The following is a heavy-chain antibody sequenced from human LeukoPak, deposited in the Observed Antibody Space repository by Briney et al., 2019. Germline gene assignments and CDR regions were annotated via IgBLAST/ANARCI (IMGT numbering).Heavy chain of an antibody. D-gene: IGHD2-15*01. J-gene: IGHJ2*01. CDR2: IKPDGSEE. Sequence: GGSLRLSCAASGITFSSLWMSWFRQAPGKGLEWVADIKPDGSEEHYVASVRGRFTISGDNAKTSLYLQMNSLRGEDTAVYYCAGGQGWHFDLWGRGTLITISS. CDR1: GITFSSLW. V-gene: IGHV3-7*01. CDR3: AGGQGWHFDL.